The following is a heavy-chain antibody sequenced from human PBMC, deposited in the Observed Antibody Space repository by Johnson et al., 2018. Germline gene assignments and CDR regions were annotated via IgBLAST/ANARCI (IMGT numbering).Heavy chain of an antibody. V-gene: IGHV3-21*01. CDR3: AREEYSNYYMDV. CDR1: GFTFSSYS. Sequence: VQLVQSGGGLVKPGGSLRLSCAASGFTFSSYSMNWVRQAPGKGLEWVSSISSSSSYIYYAHSVKGRFTISRDNAKNSLYLQMNSLSAEDTAVYYCAREEYSNYYMDVWGKGTTVTVSS. D-gene: IGHD4-11*01. CDR2: ISSSSSYI. J-gene: IGHJ6*03.